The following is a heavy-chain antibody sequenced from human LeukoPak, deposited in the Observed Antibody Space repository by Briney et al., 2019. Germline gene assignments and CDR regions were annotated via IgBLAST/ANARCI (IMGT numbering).Heavy chain of an antibody. D-gene: IGHD1-7*01. V-gene: IGHV4-31*03. CDR3: ARSGWNYWFDP. CDR2: IYYSGST. Sequence: SETLSLTCSVSGGSISSGGYYWSWIRKHTGKGLEWIGYIYYSGSTYYNPSLKSRVTISVDTSKNQFSLKLSSVTAADTAVYYCARSGWNYWFDPWGQGTLVTVSS. CDR1: GGSISSGGYY. J-gene: IGHJ5*02.